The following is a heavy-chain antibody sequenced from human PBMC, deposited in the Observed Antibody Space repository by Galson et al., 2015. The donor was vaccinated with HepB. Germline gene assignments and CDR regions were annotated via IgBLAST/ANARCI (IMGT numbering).Heavy chain of an antibody. CDR3: ARESRNWFDP. V-gene: IGHV3-48*01. J-gene: IGHJ5*02. CDR1: GFTFSSYS. CDR2: ISSSSSTI. Sequence: SLRLSCAASGFTFSSYSMNWVRQAPGKGLEWVSYISSSSSTIYYADSVKGRFTISRDNAKNSLYLQMNSLRAEDTAVYYCARESRNWFDPWGQGTLVTVSS.